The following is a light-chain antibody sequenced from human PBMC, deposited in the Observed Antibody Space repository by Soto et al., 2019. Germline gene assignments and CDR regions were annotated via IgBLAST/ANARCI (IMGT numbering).Light chain of an antibody. Sequence: QSALTQPRSVSGSPGQSVTISCTGTSSDVGGYNYVSWYQQHPGKAPKLMIYDVSKRPSGVPDRFSGSKSGNTASLTISGLQAEDEADYYCCSYAVSYTLHVFGTGTKLTLL. CDR1: SSDVGGYNY. V-gene: IGLV2-11*01. CDR3: CSYAVSYTLHV. J-gene: IGLJ1*01. CDR2: DVS.